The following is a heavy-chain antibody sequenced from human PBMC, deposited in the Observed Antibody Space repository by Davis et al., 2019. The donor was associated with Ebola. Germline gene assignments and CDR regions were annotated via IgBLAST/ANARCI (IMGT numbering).Heavy chain of an antibody. V-gene: IGHV3-33*05. CDR2: ISYDGSNK. J-gene: IGHJ6*03. Sequence: SCKASGYTFTGYYMHWVRQAPGKGLEWVAVISYDGSNKYYADSVKGRFTISRDNAKNSLFLQINSLGVEDTAVYYCAREPVSSIRTFYFYIDVWGKGTTVTVSS. CDR3: AREPVSSIRTFYFYIDV. CDR1: GYTFTGYY. D-gene: IGHD2-2*01.